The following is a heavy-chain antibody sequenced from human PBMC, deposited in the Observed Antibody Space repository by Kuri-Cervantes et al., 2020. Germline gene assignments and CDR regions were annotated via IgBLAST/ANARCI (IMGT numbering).Heavy chain of an antibody. CDR3: AWGRSHSGSFLFDY. CDR1: GFSFSDFG. CDR2: IKQDGSEK. Sequence: GGSLRLSCAASGFSFSDFGMHWVRQAPGKGLEWVANIKQDGSEKYYVDSVKGRFTIPRDNAKNSLYLQMNSLRAEDTAVYYCAWGRSHSGSFLFDYWGQGTLVTVSS. J-gene: IGHJ4*02. D-gene: IGHD1-26*01. V-gene: IGHV3-7*04.